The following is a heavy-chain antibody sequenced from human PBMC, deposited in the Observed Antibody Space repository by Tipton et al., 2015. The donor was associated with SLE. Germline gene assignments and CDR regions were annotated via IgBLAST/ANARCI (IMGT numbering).Heavy chain of an antibody. J-gene: IGHJ4*02. CDR3: ASAPNYDKSYYDY. D-gene: IGHD3-16*01. CDR1: GGSFSGYY. V-gene: IGHV4-34*01. CDR2: INYSGST. Sequence: TLSLTCEVYGGSFSGYYWSWIRQSPGKGLEWIGEINYSGSTKYNPSLKSRVTISVDTSKNQFSLKLRSVTAADTAVYYCASAPNYDKSYYDYWGQGTLVTVSS.